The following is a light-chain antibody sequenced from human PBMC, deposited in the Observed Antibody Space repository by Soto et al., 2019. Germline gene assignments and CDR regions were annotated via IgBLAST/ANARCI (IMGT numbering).Light chain of an antibody. V-gene: IGLV2-23*01. CDR3: SSYAGRSTAYV. J-gene: IGLJ1*01. CDR1: SSDVGSYNL. CDR2: EGS. Sequence: QSALTQPASVSGSPGQSITISSTGTSSDVGSYNLVSWYQQHPGKAPKLMIYEGSKRPSGVSNRFSGSKSGNTASLTISGLQAEDEADYYCSSYAGRSTAYVFGTGTKLTVL.